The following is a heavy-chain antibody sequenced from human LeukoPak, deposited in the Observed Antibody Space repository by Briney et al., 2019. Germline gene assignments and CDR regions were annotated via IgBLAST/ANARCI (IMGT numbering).Heavy chain of an antibody. D-gene: IGHD2-15*01. Sequence: SETLSLTCTVSGGSISSSSYYWSWIRQPPGKGLEWIGEIKHSGSTNYNPSLKSRVTISVDTSKNQFSLKLSSVTAADTAVYYCARGSGGRSTTLGMDVWGQGTTVTVSS. CDR1: GGSISSSSYY. CDR2: IKHSGST. J-gene: IGHJ6*02. CDR3: ARGSGGRSTTLGMDV. V-gene: IGHV4-39*07.